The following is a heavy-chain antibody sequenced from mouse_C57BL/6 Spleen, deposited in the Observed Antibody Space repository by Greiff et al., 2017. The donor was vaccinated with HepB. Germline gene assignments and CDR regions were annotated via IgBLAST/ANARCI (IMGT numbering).Heavy chain of an antibody. V-gene: IGHV1-15*01. D-gene: IGHD2-12*01. J-gene: IGHJ2*01. CDR1: GYTFTDYE. CDR2: IDPETGGT. Sequence: QVQLQQSGAELVRPGASVTLSCKASGYTFTDYEMHWVKQTPVHGLEWIGAIDPETGGTAYNQKFKGKAILTADKSSSTAYMELRSLTSEDSAVYYCTKGDSNDVDFDYWGQGTTLTVSS. CDR3: TKGDSNDVDFDY.